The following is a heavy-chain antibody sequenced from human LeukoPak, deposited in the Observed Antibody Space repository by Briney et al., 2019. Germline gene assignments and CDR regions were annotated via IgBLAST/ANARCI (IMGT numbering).Heavy chain of an antibody. J-gene: IGHJ4*02. Sequence: GGSLRLSCVASGFTYNSHAMSWVRQAPGKGLEWVSGISANGANTYYTDSVRGRFTISRDNSKNTVYLQMSSLSAEDTAIYYRAKDQGFSYCYLDYWGQGILVTVSS. CDR1: GFTYNSHA. CDR3: AKDQGFSYCYLDY. D-gene: IGHD5-18*01. CDR2: ISANGANT. V-gene: IGHV3-23*01.